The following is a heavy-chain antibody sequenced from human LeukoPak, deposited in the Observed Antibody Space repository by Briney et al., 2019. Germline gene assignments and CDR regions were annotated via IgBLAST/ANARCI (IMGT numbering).Heavy chain of an antibody. CDR3: ARALPPYYDILTGYHDY. J-gene: IGHJ4*02. Sequence: ASVKVSCKASGYTFTSYGISWVRQAPGQGLEWMGWISAYNGNTNYAQKLQGRVTMTTDTSTSTAYMELRSLRSDDTAVYYCARALPPYYDILTGYHDYWGQGTLVTVSS. CDR1: GYTFTSYG. CDR2: ISAYNGNT. D-gene: IGHD3-9*01. V-gene: IGHV1-18*01.